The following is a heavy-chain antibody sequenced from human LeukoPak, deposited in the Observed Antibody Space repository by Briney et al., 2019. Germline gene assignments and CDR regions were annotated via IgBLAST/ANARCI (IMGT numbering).Heavy chain of an antibody. D-gene: IGHD2-15*01. CDR3: ARVRGGRYCSGTTCYWFDP. CDR1: GYTFTSYG. V-gene: IGHV1-18*01. CDR2: ISAYDGNK. Sequence: ASVKVSCKASGYTFTSYGISWVRQAPGEGLEWMGWISAYDGNKNYAQNLQGRVTMTTDTSTSTAYMELRSLRSDDTAVYYCARVRGGRYCSGTTCYWFDPWGQGTLVTVSS. J-gene: IGHJ5*02.